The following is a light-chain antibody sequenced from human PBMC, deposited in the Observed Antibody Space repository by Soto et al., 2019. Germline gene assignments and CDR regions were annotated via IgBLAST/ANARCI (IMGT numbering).Light chain of an antibody. Sequence: QLVLTQLPSASASLGASVKLTCTLSSGHSNYAIAWHQQQSEKGPRYLMKLNSDGSHSKGDGIPDRFSGSSSGAERYLTISSLQSEDEADYYCQTWGSGIVVFGGGTQLTVL. J-gene: IGLJ2*01. CDR2: LNSDGSH. CDR3: QTWGSGIVV. CDR1: SGHSNYA. V-gene: IGLV4-69*01.